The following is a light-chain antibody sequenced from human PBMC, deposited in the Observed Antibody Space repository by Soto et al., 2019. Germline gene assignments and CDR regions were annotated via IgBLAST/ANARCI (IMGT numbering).Light chain of an antibody. Sequence: QSVLTQPPSVSGAPGQRVTISCTGSSSNIGAGYDVHWYQQLPGTAPKLLIYGNSNRPSGVPDRFSGSKSGTSASLAITGLQAEDEADYYCQSYDSSLSGSGFGGGTKLTV. CDR2: GNS. CDR3: QSYDSSLSGSG. CDR1: SSNIGAGYD. V-gene: IGLV1-40*01. J-gene: IGLJ3*02.